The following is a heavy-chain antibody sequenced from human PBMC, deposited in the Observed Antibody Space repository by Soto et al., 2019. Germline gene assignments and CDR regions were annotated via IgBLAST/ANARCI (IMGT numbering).Heavy chain of an antibody. Sequence: GGSLRLSCAASGFTFSSYGMHWVRQAPGKGLEWVAVIWYDGSNKYYADSVKGRFTISRDNSKNTLYLQMNSLRAEDTAVYYCARGGQLVGFAEYFQHWGQGTLVTVSS. CDR3: ARGGQLVGFAEYFQH. D-gene: IGHD6-6*01. V-gene: IGHV3-33*01. J-gene: IGHJ1*01. CDR2: IWYDGSNK. CDR1: GFTFSSYG.